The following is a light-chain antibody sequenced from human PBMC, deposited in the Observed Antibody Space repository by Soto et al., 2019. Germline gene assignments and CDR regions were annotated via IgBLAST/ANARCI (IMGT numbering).Light chain of an antibody. Sequence: EIVLTQSPGTLSLSPGERATLSCRASQCVGSSFLAWFQHKPGQAPRLLIYGASSRATGIPDRFSGSGSGTDFTLTISRLEPEDFAVYYCQQRRSWQVTFGQGTRLEI. CDR3: QQRRSWQVT. CDR1: QCVGSSF. V-gene: IGKV3D-20*02. CDR2: GAS. J-gene: IGKJ5*01.